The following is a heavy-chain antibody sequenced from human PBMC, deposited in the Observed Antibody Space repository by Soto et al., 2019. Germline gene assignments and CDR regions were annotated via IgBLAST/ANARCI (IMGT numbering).Heavy chain of an antibody. J-gene: IGHJ6*02. CDR3: ARRTGYGSGSYYNAPYYYFYGMDV. Sequence: QLQLQESGPGLVKPSETLSLTCTVSGGSISSSSYYWGWIRQPPGKGLEWIGSIYYSGSTYYTPSLQSPVPISIDTSKNQFSLKLSSVTDADAAVYYCARRTGYGSGSYYNAPYYYFYGMDVWGQGTTVTVSS. CDR2: IYYSGST. V-gene: IGHV4-39*01. D-gene: IGHD3-10*01. CDR1: GGSISSSSYY.